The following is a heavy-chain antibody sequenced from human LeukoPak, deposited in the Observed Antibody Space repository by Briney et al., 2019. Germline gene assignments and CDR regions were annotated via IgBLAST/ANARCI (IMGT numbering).Heavy chain of an antibody. CDR1: GFTFSTFA. CDR3: ATYRQVLLPFES. Sequence: GGSLRLSCAASGFTFSTFAMIWVRQPPGKGLEWVSSIFPSGGEIHYADSVRGRFTISRDNSRSTLSLQMNGLRAEDTAIYYCATYRQVLLPFESWGQGTLVTVSS. V-gene: IGHV3-23*01. CDR2: IFPSGGEI. J-gene: IGHJ4*02. D-gene: IGHD2-8*02.